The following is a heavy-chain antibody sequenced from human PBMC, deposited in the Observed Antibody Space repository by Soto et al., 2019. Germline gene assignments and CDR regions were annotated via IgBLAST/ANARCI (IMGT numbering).Heavy chain of an antibody. J-gene: IGHJ4*02. D-gene: IGHD3-10*01. Sequence: EVPLVESGGGLVLPGGSLRLSFAASGITVSSNYMSWVRQAPGKGLEWVSVIYSGGSTYYADSVKGRFTISRDNSKNTLYVQMNSLRAEDTAVYYCARDFYYHGSGTMGGYFDYWGQGTLVTVSS. CDR1: GITVSSNY. V-gene: IGHV3-66*01. CDR2: IYSGGST. CDR3: ARDFYYHGSGTMGGYFDY.